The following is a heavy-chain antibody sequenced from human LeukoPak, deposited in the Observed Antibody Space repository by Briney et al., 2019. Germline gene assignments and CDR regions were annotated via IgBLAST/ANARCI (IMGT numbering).Heavy chain of an antibody. D-gene: IGHD2-15*01. CDR1: GFTFSSYS. CDR2: ISSSSSYI. V-gene: IGHV3-21*01. CDR3: ARDNPSSWTVVAVAATPYNWFDP. Sequence: PGGSLRLSCAASGFTFSSYSMNWVRQAPGKGLEWVSSISSSSSYIYYADSVKGRFTISRDNAKNSLYLQMNSLRAEDTAVYYCARDNPSSWTVVAVAATPYNWFDPWGQGTLVTVSS. J-gene: IGHJ5*02.